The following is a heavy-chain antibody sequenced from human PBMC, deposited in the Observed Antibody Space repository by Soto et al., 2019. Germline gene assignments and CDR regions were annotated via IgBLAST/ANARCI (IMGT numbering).Heavy chain of an antibody. CDR3: ARPNYDFWSGYYDY. Sequence: ASVKVSCKASGYTFTIYDINWVRQATGQGLEWMGWMNPNSGNTGYAQKFQGRVTMTRNTSISTAYMELSSLRSEDTAVYYCARPNYDFWSGYYDYWGRGTLVTVSS. D-gene: IGHD3-3*01. J-gene: IGHJ4*02. CDR1: GYTFTIYD. CDR2: MNPNSGNT. V-gene: IGHV1-8*01.